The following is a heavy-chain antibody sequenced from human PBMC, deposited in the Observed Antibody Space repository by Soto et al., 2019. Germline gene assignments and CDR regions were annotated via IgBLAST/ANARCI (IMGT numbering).Heavy chain of an antibody. CDR1: GFTFSSYS. CDR2: ISSSSSTI. V-gene: IGHV3-48*02. CDR3: ARDGSYDYYDSSGFDY. J-gene: IGHJ4*02. Sequence: EVQLVESGGGLVQPGGSLRLSCAASGFTFSSYSMNWVRQAPGKGLEWVSYISSSSSTIYYADSVKGRFTISRDNAKNSLYLQMNSLRDEDTAVYYCARDGSYDYYDSSGFDYWGQGTLVTVSS. D-gene: IGHD3-22*01.